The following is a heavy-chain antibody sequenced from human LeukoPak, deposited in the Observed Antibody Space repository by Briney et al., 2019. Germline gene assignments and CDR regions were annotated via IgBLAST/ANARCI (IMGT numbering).Heavy chain of an antibody. J-gene: IGHJ4*02. CDR3: ASGYYDSSGYSDY. CDR1: GYTFTGYY. CDR2: INPNSGGT. V-gene: IGHV1-2*02. Sequence: ASVKASCKASGYTFTGYYMHWVRQAPGQGLEWMGWINPNSGGTNYAQKFQGRVTMTRDTSISTAYMELSRLRSDDTAVYYCASGYYDSSGYSDYWGRGTLVTVSS. D-gene: IGHD3-22*01.